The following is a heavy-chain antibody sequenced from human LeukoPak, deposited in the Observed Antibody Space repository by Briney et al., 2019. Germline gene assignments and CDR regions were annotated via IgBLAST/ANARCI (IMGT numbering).Heavy chain of an antibody. CDR2: INPSGGST. J-gene: IGHJ4*02. CDR3: ATERYYYGSGRLADY. D-gene: IGHD3-10*01. Sequence: ASVKVSCKASGYTFTSYYMHWVRQAPGQGLEWMGIINPSGGSTSYAQKFQGRVTMTRDTSTSTAYMELSSLRSEDTAVYYCATERYYYGSGRLADYWGQGTLVTVSS. CDR1: GYTFTSYY. V-gene: IGHV1-46*01.